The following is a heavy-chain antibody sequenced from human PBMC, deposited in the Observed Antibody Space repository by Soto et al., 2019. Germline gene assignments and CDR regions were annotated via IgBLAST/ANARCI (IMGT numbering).Heavy chain of an antibody. CDR1: GGSINNYY. D-gene: IGHD2-21*02. CDR3: ARWGAVVTSIPNAFDV. V-gene: IGHV4-59*01. J-gene: IGHJ3*01. CDR2: IFYNGNT. Sequence: PSETLSLTCTVSGGSINNYYLSWIRQPPGKGLEWIGYIFYNGNTKYNPSLKSRVTMSLDTSKNQFSLRLTSVTAADTAVYYCARWGAVVTSIPNAFDVWGQGTMVTV.